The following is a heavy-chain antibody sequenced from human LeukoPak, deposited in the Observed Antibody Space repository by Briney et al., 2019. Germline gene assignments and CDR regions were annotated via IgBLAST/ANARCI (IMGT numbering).Heavy chain of an antibody. V-gene: IGHV4-59*08. CDR1: GVSISNYF. D-gene: IGHD6-19*01. J-gene: IGHJ4*02. CDR3: ANSGPPHFDY. CDR2: IYYSGRT. Sequence: PSETLSLTCTVSGVSISNYFRSWIRQPPGKGLEWIGYIYYSGRTNYNPSLKSRVTISIDTSKNQFSLKLSSVTAADTAVYYCANSGPPHFDYWGQGTLVTVSS.